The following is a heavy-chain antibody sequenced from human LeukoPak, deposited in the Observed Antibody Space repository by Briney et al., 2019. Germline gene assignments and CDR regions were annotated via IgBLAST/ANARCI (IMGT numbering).Heavy chain of an antibody. V-gene: IGHV1-18*01. Sequence: ASVKVSCKASGYTFTDYGINWVRQAPGQGLEWMGWISAYNGNTIYAQKLQGRVTMTTDTSASTAYMELRSLRSDDTAVYYCARDRPSYGDYDYWGQGTLVTVSS. D-gene: IGHD4-17*01. CDR3: ARDRPSYGDYDY. J-gene: IGHJ4*01. CDR1: GYTFTDYG. CDR2: ISAYNGNT.